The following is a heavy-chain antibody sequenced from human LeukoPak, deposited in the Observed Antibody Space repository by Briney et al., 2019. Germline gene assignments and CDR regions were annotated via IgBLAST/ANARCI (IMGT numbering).Heavy chain of an antibody. Sequence: GASVKVSCKASGYTFTTYDINWVRQATGQGLEWMGWMNPNGGNTGYAQKFQGRVTITRNTSISTAYMELSSLRSEDTAVYYCARGQYYYGSGSYRPPDYRLGYYYYMDVWGKGTTVTISS. V-gene: IGHV1-8*03. CDR1: GYTFTTYD. CDR2: MNPNGGNT. D-gene: IGHD3-10*01. J-gene: IGHJ6*03. CDR3: ARGQYYYGSGSYRPPDYRLGYYYYMDV.